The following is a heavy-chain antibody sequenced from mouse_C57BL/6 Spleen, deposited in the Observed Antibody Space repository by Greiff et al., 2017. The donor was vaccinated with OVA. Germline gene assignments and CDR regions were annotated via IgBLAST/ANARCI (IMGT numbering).Heavy chain of an antibody. Sequence: QVQLQQPGAELVRPGSSVKLSCKASGYTFTSYWMDWVKQRPGQGLEWIGNIYPSDSDTHYHQKFQDKATLTVEKSSSTAYMQRSSLTSGDSAVYYCARSVTTVPSYRAYWGQGTLVTVSA. CDR2: IYPSDSDT. D-gene: IGHD1-1*01. CDR3: ARSVTTVPSYRAY. CDR1: GYTFTSYW. J-gene: IGHJ3*01. V-gene: IGHV1-61*01.